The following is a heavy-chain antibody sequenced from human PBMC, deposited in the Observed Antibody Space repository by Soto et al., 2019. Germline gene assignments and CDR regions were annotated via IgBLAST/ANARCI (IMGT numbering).Heavy chain of an antibody. CDR1: GFTFSSYA. J-gene: IGHJ4*02. D-gene: IGHD6-19*01. CDR2: ISGSGGST. V-gene: IGHV3-23*01. Sequence: PGGSLRLSCAASGFTFSSYAMSWVRQAPGKGLEWVSGISGSGGSTYYADSVKGRFTISRDNSKNTLYLQMNSLRAEDTAVYYCAITQPGYSSGRWAGYWGQGTLVTVSS. CDR3: AITQPGYSSGRWAGY.